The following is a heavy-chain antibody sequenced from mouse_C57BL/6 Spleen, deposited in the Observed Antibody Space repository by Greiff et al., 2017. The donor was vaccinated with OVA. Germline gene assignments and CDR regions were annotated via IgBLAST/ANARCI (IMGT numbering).Heavy chain of an antibody. D-gene: IGHD3-2*02. Sequence: EVQLQQSGPELVKPGASVKISCKASGYTFTDYYMNWVKQSHGKSLEWIGDINPNNGGTIYNQKLKGKATLTVDKSSSTAYMELRSLTSEDSAVYYCARRGSSRQLRLRDYWGQGTTLTVSS. CDR1: GYTFTDYY. CDR2: INPNNGGT. J-gene: IGHJ2*01. CDR3: ARRGSSRQLRLRDY. V-gene: IGHV1-26*01.